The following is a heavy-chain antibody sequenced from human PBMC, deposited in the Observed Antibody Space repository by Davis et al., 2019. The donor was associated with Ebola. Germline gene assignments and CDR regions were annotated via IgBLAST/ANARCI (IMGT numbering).Heavy chain of an antibody. J-gene: IGHJ4*02. D-gene: IGHD3/OR15-3a*01. CDR2: ISGSGGST. CDR1: GFTFSSYA. V-gene: IGHV3-23*01. Sequence: GGSLRLSCAASGFTFSSYAMSWVRQAPGKGLEWVSAISGSGGSTYYADSVKGRFTISRDNSKKTMYLQMNSLRAEDTAVYYCARGRDWIGYYFDYWGQGTLVTVSS. CDR3: ARGRDWIGYYFDY.